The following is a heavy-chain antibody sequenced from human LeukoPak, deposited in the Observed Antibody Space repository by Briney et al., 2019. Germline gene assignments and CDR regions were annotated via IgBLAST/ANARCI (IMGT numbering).Heavy chain of an antibody. CDR3: ARDIAAAVDY. CDR2: ISSSGRTI. V-gene: IGHV3-48*03. J-gene: IGHJ4*02. Sequence: GGSLRLSCAASGFIFSSCEMNWVRQAPGKGLEWVSYISSSGRTIYYADSVKGRFTISRDNAKNTLYLQMNSLRAEDTAIYYCARDIAAAVDYWGQGTLVTVSS. CDR1: GFIFSSCE. D-gene: IGHD6-13*01.